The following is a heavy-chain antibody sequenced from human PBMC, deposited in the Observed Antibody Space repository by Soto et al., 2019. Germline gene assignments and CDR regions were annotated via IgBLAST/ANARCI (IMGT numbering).Heavy chain of an antibody. Sequence: GGSLRLSCAASGFTFSTSWMHWVRQAPGEGLVWVSRIKSDGSYTTYADSVKGRFTISRDNAKNTLYLQINTLRAEDTAVYYCAREPNYYGMDVWGQGTTVTVSS. J-gene: IGHJ6*02. CDR3: AREPNYYGMDV. CDR1: GFTFSTSW. CDR2: IKSDGSYT. V-gene: IGHV3-74*01.